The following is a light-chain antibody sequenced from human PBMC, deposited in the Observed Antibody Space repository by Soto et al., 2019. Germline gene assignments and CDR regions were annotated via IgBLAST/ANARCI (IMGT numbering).Light chain of an antibody. CDR2: GAS. CDR1: KSVSSSY. J-gene: IGKJ2*01. CDR3: QQYGSSPDT. Sequence: EIVLTQSPGTLSLSPGERATLSCRASKSVSSSYLAWYQQKPGQAPRLLIYGASSRATGIPDRFSGSGSGTDFTLTISRLEPEDFAVYYCQQYGSSPDTFGQGTKLEI. V-gene: IGKV3-20*01.